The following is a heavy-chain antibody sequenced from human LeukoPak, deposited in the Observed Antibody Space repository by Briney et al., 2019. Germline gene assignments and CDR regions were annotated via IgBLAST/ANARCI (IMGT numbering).Heavy chain of an antibody. D-gene: IGHD2-8*01. CDR3: ATDHGLASFDY. V-gene: IGHV1-2*02. CDR1: GYTFTGYY. Sequence: ASVKVSCKASGYTFTGYYMHWVRQAPGQGLEWLGWMNPNSGDTNYAQNFQGRVTMTRDTSISTAYMELSRLRSDDTAVHYCATDHGLASFDYWGQGTLVTVSS. J-gene: IGHJ4*02. CDR2: MNPNSGDT.